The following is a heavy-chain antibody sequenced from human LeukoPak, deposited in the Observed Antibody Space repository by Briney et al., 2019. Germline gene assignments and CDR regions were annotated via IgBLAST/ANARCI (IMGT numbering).Heavy chain of an antibody. CDR1: GGSFSGYY. J-gene: IGHJ6*03. Sequence: SETLSLTCAVYGGSFSGYYWSWIRQPPGKGLEWIGEINHSGSTNYNPSLKSRVTISVDTSKNQFSLKLSSVTAADTAVYYCRVATRGYYYYYYMDVWGKGTTVTISS. CDR3: RVATRGYYYYYYMDV. CDR2: INHSGST. D-gene: IGHD5-12*01. V-gene: IGHV4-34*01.